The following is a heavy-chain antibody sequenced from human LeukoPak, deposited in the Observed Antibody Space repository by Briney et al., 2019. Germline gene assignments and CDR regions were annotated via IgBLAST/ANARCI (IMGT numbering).Heavy chain of an antibody. J-gene: IGHJ4*02. CDR2: ISGSGGST. CDR3: AKTPRGYTPWVDYFDY. Sequence: GGSLRLSCAASGFTFSSYAMSWVRQAPGKGLEWVSTISGSGGSTYYADSVKGRFTISRDNSKNTLYLQMNSLRAEDTAVYYCAKTPRGYTPWVDYFDYWGQGTLVTVSS. CDR1: GFTFSSYA. V-gene: IGHV3-23*01. D-gene: IGHD5-18*01.